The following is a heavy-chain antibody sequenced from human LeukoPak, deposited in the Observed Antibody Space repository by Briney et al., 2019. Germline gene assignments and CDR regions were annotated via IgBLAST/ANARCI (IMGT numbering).Heavy chain of an antibody. J-gene: IGHJ4*02. Sequence: ASVKVSCKASGFTFTSSAVQWVRQARGQRLEWIGWIVVGSGNTNYAQKFQERVTITRDMSTSTAYMELGSLRSEDTAVYYCAASYGDYGTTDYWGQGTLVTVSS. CDR1: GFTFTSSA. CDR3: AASYGDYGTTDY. V-gene: IGHV1-58*01. CDR2: IVVGSGNT. D-gene: IGHD4-17*01.